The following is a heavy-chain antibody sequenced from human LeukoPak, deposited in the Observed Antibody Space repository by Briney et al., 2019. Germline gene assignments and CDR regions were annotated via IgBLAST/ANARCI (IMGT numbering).Heavy chain of an antibody. CDR2: ISSSSSYI. CDR3: ARGTTVTTLHLDY. J-gene: IGHJ4*02. V-gene: IGHV3-21*01. Sequence: RGSLRLSCAASGFTFSSYSMNWVRQAPGKGLEWVSSISSSSSYIYYADSVKGRFTISRDNAKNSLYLQMNSLRAEDTAVYYCARGTTVTTLHLDYWGQGTLVTVSS. D-gene: IGHD4-17*01. CDR1: GFTFSSYS.